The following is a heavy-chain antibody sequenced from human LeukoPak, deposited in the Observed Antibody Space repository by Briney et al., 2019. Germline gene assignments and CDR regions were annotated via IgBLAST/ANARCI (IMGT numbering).Heavy chain of an antibody. Sequence: SETLSLTCTVSGGSISSGSYDWSWIRQPAGKGLDWIVRVYTSGSTNYKPSPMSRVTISVDTSKNQFSLKLSSVTAADTAVYYCARGTGNAFDIWGQGTMVTVS. D-gene: IGHD1-14*01. CDR2: VYTSGST. CDR1: GGSISSGSYD. V-gene: IGHV4-61*02. CDR3: ARGTGNAFDI. J-gene: IGHJ3*02.